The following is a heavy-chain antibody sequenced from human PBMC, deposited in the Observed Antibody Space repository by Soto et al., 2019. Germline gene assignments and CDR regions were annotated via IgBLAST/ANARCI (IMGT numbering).Heavy chain of an antibody. CDR2: IIPIFGTA. CDR1: GGTFSSYA. D-gene: IGHD2-2*01. J-gene: IGHJ4*02. Sequence: RASVKVSCKASGGTFSSYAISWVRQAPGQGLEWMGGIIPIFGTANYAQKFQGRVTITADESTSTAYMELSSLRSEDTAVYYCARGEEDIVVVPAAMFGFDYWGQGTLVTVSS. CDR3: ARGEEDIVVVPAAMFGFDY. V-gene: IGHV1-69*13.